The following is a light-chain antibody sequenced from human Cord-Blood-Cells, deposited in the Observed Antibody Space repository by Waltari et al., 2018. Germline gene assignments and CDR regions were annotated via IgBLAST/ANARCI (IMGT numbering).Light chain of an antibody. J-gene: IGKJ5*01. CDR3: QQYKNWPIT. CDR1: KSVSSN. V-gene: IGKV3-15*01. CDR2: GAS. Sequence: DIVMTQSPATLSVSPGERATLSCRASKSVSSNLAWYHQKPGQAPRLLIYGASTRATGIPARFSGSGSGKEVSLTISSLQSEDFAVYYCQQYKNWPITFGQGTRLEIK.